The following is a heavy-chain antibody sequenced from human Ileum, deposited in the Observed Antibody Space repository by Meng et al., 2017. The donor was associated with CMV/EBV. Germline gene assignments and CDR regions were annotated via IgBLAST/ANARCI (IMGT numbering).Heavy chain of an antibody. CDR3: VRESNVENNNTGVFDS. CDR1: GLKYSDYW. D-gene: IGHD5-24*01. V-gene: IGHV3-11*06. CDR2: INDSESNK. J-gene: IGHJ5*01. Sequence: SGLKYSDYWMSWVRQEPGKGLEWMSHINDSESNKKYTDNVKGRITISGDNAKNSLFLERNSLRAEDTAVYYCVRESNVENNNTGVFDSGGQGILVTVSS.